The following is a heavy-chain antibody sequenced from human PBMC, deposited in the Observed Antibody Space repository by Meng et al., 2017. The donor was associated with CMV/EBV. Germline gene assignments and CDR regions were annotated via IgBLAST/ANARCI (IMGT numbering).Heavy chain of an antibody. Sequence: GSLRLSCTVSGGSISSYYWSWIWQPPAKGLERVGYIYYSGSTNYNPSLKSRVTISVDTSKNQYSLKLSSVTAADTAVYYCARVLAAAGNDAFDIWGQGTMVTVSS. CDR1: GGSISSYY. J-gene: IGHJ3*02. CDR3: ARVLAAAGNDAFDI. CDR2: IYYSGST. V-gene: IGHV4-59*01. D-gene: IGHD6-13*01.